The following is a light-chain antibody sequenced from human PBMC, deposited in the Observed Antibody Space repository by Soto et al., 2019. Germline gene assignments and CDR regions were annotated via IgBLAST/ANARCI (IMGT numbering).Light chain of an antibody. J-gene: IGKJ1*01. V-gene: IGKV1-5*01. Sequence: DIQMTQSPSTLSASVGDRVTITCRASQIISSWLAWYQQKPGKAPKLLIYAASSLQSGVPSRFSGSGSGTEFTLTISSLQPDDFATFYCQQYNTYSWTFGQGTKVDIK. CDR2: AAS. CDR3: QQYNTYSWT. CDR1: QIISSW.